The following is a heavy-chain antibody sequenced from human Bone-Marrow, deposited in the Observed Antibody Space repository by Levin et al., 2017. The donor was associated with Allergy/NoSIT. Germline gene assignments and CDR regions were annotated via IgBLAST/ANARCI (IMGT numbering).Heavy chain of an antibody. J-gene: IGHJ4*02. D-gene: IGHD1-26*01. CDR3: TTDEWD. CDR2: VKSEAEGGTF. V-gene: IGHV3-15*01. Sequence: PGGSLRLSCAVSGFTVTNAWMSWVRQAPGKGLDWIGHVKSEAEGGTFEYGTAVKGRFTISRDASKNTLDLQMDSLKIEDTGLYYCTTDEWDWGQGVLVTVSS. CDR1: GFTVTNAW.